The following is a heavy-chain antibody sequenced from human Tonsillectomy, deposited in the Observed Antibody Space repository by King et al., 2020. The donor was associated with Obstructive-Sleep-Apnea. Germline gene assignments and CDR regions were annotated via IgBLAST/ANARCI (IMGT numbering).Heavy chain of an antibody. CDR2: ITSSGSYT. J-gene: IGHJ6*02. Sequence: VQLVESGGGLVKPGGSLRLSCAASGFNFSDHYMSWIRPPPGKGPEWISYITSSGSYTNYAHSVKGRFTISRDNAKNSLYLQMKSLRVEDTAVYYCARQIGASGSYYYYSAMDVWGQGTTVTVSS. D-gene: IGHD1-26*01. CDR3: ARQIGASGSYYYYSAMDV. CDR1: GFNFSDHY. V-gene: IGHV3-11*06.